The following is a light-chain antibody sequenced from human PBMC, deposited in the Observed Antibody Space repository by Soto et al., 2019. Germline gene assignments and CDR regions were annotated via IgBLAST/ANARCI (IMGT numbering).Light chain of an antibody. V-gene: IGKV1-9*01. CDR2: GAS. J-gene: IGKJ4*01. CDR3: QQLNSYPLT. Sequence: DIQLTQSPSFLSASVGDRVTITCRASQVSNYLVWYQQKPGKAPKLLIYGASTLQSGVPSRFSGSGSGTEFTLTISSLQPEDFATYYCQQLNSYPLTFGGGTKVEIK. CDR1: QVSNY.